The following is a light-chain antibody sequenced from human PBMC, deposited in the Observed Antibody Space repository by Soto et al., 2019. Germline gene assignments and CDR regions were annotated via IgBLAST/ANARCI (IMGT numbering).Light chain of an antibody. CDR3: SSYTSSRTLLVV. CDR1: SSDVGGYNY. J-gene: IGLJ2*01. V-gene: IGLV2-14*03. Sequence: QSVLTQPASVSGSPGQSIAISCTGTSSDVGGYNYVSWYQQHPGKAPKLMIYDVNNRPSGVSNRFSGSKSGNTASLTISGLQAEDEADYYCSSYTSSRTLLVVFGGGTK. CDR2: DVN.